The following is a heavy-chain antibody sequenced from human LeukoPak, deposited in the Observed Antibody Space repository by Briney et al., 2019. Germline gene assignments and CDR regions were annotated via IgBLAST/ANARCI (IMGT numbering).Heavy chain of an antibody. V-gene: IGHV3-53*01. CDR2: IYKDGRP. CDR1: GFVFSTNY. J-gene: IGHJ4*02. CDR3: AKSLTYYHENSDSI. D-gene: IGHD3-22*01. Sequence: GGPLSLSWEASGFVFSTNYMTWARQPPGKGLKWASVIYKDGRPFYTDSVKGRFTISRDNSKNTVYLQMSSLRVEDTAAYYCAKSLTYYHENSDSIWGQGTLVTVSS.